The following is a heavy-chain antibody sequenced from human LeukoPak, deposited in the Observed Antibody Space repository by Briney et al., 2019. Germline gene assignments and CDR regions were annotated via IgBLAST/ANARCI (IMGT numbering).Heavy chain of an antibody. V-gene: IGHV3-23*01. J-gene: IGHJ4*02. CDR3: AKGDASSITMIVVVIVDY. D-gene: IGHD3-22*01. CDR2: ISGSGGST. CDR1: GFTFSSYA. Sequence: GGSLRLSCAASGFTFSSYAMSWVRQAPGKGLEWVSAISGSGGSTYYADSVKGRFTISRDNSKNTLYLQMNSLRAEDTAVYYCAKGDASSITMIVVVIVDYWGQGTLVTVSS.